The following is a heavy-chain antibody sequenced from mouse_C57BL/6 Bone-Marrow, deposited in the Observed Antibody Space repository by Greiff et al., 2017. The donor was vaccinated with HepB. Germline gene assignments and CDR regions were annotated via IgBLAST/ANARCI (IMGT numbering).Heavy chain of an antibody. D-gene: IGHD2-4*01. CDR1: EYEFPSHD. J-gene: IGHJ4*01. CDR2: INSDGGST. V-gene: IGHV5-2*01. Sequence: EVKVVESGGGLVQPGESLKLSCESNEYEFPSHDMSWVRKTPGKRLELVAAINSDGGSTYYPDTMERRFIISRDNTKKTLYLQMRSLRSEDTALYYCASYYDYGGYYAMDYWGQGTSVTVSS. CDR3: ASYYDYGGYYAMDY.